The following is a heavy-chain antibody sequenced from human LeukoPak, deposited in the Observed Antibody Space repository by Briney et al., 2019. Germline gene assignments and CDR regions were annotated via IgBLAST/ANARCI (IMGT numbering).Heavy chain of an antibody. CDR2: IIPIFGTA. CDR1: GGTFSSYA. D-gene: IGHD2-2*02. CDR3: ARGYCSSTSCYSSSSPGAFDI. Sequence: SVKVSCKASGGTFSSYAISWVRQAPGQGLEWMGGIIPIFGTANYAQKFQGRVTITTDESTSTAYMELSSLRSEDTAVYYCARGYCSSTSCYSSSSPGAFDIWGQGTMVTVSS. J-gene: IGHJ3*02. V-gene: IGHV1-69*05.